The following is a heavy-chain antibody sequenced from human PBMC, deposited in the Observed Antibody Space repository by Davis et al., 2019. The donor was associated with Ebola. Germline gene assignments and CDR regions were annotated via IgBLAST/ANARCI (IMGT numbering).Heavy chain of an antibody. J-gene: IGHJ4*02. Sequence: AASVKVSCKASGYTFTSYYMHWVRQAPGQGLEWMGIINPSGGSTSYAQKFQGRVTMTRDTSTSTVYMELSSLRSEDTAVYYCARYPQPRGDDFWSGYFDYWGQGTLVTVSS. CDR2: INPSGGST. CDR1: GYTFTSYY. CDR3: ARYPQPRGDDFWSGYFDY. V-gene: IGHV1-46*01. D-gene: IGHD3-3*01.